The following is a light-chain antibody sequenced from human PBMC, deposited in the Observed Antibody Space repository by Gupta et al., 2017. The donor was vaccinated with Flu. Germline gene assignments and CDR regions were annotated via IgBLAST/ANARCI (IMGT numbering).Light chain of an antibody. Sequence: SPGKTASSTCSGDTWGDKYASWFQQKPGQSPVLGIYQDTKRPAGNPERFSGSNSGNTATLNISGTQARDEAYYYCWEWESRSWVFGGGTKLTVL. CDR2: QDT. CDR1: TWGDKY. J-gene: IGLJ3*02. V-gene: IGLV3-1*01. CDR3: WEWESRSWV.